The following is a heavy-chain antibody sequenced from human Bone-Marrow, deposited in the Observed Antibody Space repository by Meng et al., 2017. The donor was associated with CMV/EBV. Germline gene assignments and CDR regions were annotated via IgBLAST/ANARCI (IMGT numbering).Heavy chain of an antibody. V-gene: IGHV3-48*03. CDR2: ISSSGSTI. Sequence: GGSLRLSCAASGFTFSSYEMNWVRQAPGKGLEWVSCISSSGSTIYYADSVKGRFTISRDNAKNSLYLQMNSLRAEDTAVYYCARPPYDFWSGYYRGWINYFDYWGQGTLVTVSS. CDR3: ARPPYDFWSGYYRGWINYFDY. J-gene: IGHJ4*02. CDR1: GFTFSSYE. D-gene: IGHD3-3*01.